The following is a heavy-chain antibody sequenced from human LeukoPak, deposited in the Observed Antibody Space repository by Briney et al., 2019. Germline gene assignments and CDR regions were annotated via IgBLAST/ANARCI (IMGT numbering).Heavy chain of an antibody. D-gene: IGHD1-26*01. CDR3: AKPDGLESGTSNYAFHL. CDR2: ISGSGVYT. Sequence: PGGSLRLSCAASKFIFSKYAMSWVRQAPGKGLEWVSGISGSGVYTYYANSVKGRFTVSGDNSESTLYLQINSLRAEDTAVYYCAKPDGLESGTSNYAFHLWGQGTMVTVSS. V-gene: IGHV3-23*01. J-gene: IGHJ3*01. CDR1: KFIFSKYA.